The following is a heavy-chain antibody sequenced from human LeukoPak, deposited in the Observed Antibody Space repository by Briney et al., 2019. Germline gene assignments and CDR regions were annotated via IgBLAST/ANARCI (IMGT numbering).Heavy chain of an antibody. CDR1: GFTFSSYE. Sequence: GGSLRLSCAASGFTFSSYEMNWVRQAPGKGLEWVSYISSSNSYIYYADSVKGRFTISRDNAKNSLYLQMNSLRAEDTAVYYCARVRSGWYEDYWGQGTLVTVSS. D-gene: IGHD6-19*01. J-gene: IGHJ4*02. V-gene: IGHV3-21*01. CDR3: ARVRSGWYEDY. CDR2: ISSSNSYI.